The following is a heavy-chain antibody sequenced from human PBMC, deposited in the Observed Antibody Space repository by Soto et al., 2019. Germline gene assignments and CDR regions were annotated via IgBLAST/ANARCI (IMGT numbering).Heavy chain of an antibody. V-gene: IGHV3-30-3*01. J-gene: IGHJ6*02. CDR3: ARDRAMVRGVIERIYGMDV. CDR2: ISYDGSNK. D-gene: IGHD3-10*01. CDR1: GFTFRSYA. Sequence: QVQLVESGGGVVQPGRSLRLSCAASGFTFRSYAMHWVRQAPGKGLEWVAVISYDGSNKYYADSVKGRFTISRDNSKNTLYLQMNSLRAEDTAVYYCARDRAMVRGVIERIYGMDVWGQGTTVTVSS.